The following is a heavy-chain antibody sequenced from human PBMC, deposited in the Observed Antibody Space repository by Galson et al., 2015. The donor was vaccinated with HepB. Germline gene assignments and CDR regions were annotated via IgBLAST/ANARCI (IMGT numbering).Heavy chain of an antibody. CDR3: ATVPTDSSGYYYVGY. J-gene: IGHJ4*02. CDR2: ISAYNGNT. Sequence: SVKVSCKASGYTFTSYGISWVRQAPGQGLEWMGWISAYNGNTNYAQKLQGRVTMTTDTSTSTAYMELRSLRSDDTAVYYCATVPTDSSGYYYVGYWGQGTLVTVSS. CDR1: GYTFTSYG. D-gene: IGHD3-22*01. V-gene: IGHV1-18*01.